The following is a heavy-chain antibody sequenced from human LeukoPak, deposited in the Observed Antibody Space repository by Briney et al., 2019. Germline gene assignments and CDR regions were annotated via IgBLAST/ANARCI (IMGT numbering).Heavy chain of an antibody. V-gene: IGHV1-2*05. D-gene: IGHD3-10*02. J-gene: IGHJ4*02. CDR3: ARGFYSYSCVD. Sequence: GASVKVSCKASGYTSTGYYMHSVRQAPGQGLEWMGRINPNSGGTNYAQKCQGRVTMTRDTSISTADMGLSRLRSDETGVYSCARGFYSYSCVDWGQGTLVTVSS. CDR1: GYTSTGYY. CDR2: INPNSGGT.